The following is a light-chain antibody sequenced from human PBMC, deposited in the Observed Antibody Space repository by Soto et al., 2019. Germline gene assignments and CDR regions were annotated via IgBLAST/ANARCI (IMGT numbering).Light chain of an antibody. CDR2: AAS. J-gene: IGKJ5*01. V-gene: IGKV1-8*01. Sequence: AIRMTQSPSSFSASTGDRVTITCRASQGISSYLAWYQQKPGKAPKLLIYAASTLQSGVPSRFSGSGSGTDFTLTISCLQSEDFATYYCQQANSFPITFGQGTRLE. CDR3: QQANSFPIT. CDR1: QGISSY.